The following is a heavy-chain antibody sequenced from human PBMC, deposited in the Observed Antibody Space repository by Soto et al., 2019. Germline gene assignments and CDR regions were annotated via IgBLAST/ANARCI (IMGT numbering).Heavy chain of an antibody. V-gene: IGHV3-23*01. D-gene: IGHD3-22*01. Sequence: GGSLRLSCAASGFTFRIYAMSWVRQAPGKGLEWVSTISGNGGTSYADFVRGRFIISRDNSKNTLYLQMNSLRAEDTAICYCAKDAPGSGWLSDYWGQGTRVTVSS. CDR2: ISGNGGT. CDR1: GFTFRIYA. CDR3: AKDAPGSGWLSDY. J-gene: IGHJ4*02.